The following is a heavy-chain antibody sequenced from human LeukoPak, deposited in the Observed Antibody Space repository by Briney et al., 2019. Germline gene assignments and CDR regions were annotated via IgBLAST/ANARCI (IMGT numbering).Heavy chain of an antibody. CDR1: GGSFSGYY. CDR3: ARGRGYCSSTSCYRGIGWFDP. V-gene: IGHV4-34*01. CDR2: INHSGST. Sequence: SETLSLTCAVYGGSFSGYYWSWIRQPPGKGLEWIGEINHSGSTNYNPSLKSRVTISVDTSKNQFSLKLSSVTAADTAVYYCARGRGYCSSTSCYRGIGWFDPWGQGTLVTVSS. D-gene: IGHD2-2*01. J-gene: IGHJ5*02.